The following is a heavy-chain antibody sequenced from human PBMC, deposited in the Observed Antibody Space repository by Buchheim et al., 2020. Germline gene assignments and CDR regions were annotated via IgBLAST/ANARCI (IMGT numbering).Heavy chain of an antibody. J-gene: IGHJ4*02. CDR3: TTDNVDTAMVSEYYFDY. CDR2: ISGSGGST. CDR1: GFTFSSYA. D-gene: IGHD5-18*01. V-gene: IGHV3-23*01. Sequence: EVQLLESGGGLVQPGGSLRLSCAASGFTFSSYAMSWVRQAPGKGLEWVSAISGSGGSTYYADSVKGRFTISRDNSKNTPYLQMNSLKAEDTDVYYCTTDNVDTAMVSEYYFDYWGQGTL.